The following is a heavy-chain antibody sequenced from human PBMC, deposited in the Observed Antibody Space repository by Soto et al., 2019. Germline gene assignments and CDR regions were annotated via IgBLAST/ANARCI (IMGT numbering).Heavy chain of an antibody. CDR1: GFTFSSYG. D-gene: IGHD2-2*01. CDR2: ISYDGSNK. J-gene: IGHJ6*02. CDR3: AKDQILVPAAMSFYYYYGMDV. V-gene: IGHV3-30*18. Sequence: GGSLRLSCAASGFTFSSYGMHWVRQAPGKGLEWVAVISYDGSNKYYADSVKGRFTISRDNSKNTLYLQMNSLRAEDTAVYYCAKDQILVPAAMSFYYYYGMDVWGQGTTVTVSS.